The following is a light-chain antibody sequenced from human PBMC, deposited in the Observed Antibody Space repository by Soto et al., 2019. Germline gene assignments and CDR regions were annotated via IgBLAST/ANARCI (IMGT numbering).Light chain of an antibody. CDR2: DAS. CDR1: QSVSSN. V-gene: IGKV3-15*01. J-gene: IGKJ1*01. CDR3: QQYNNWPPMA. Sequence: EIVMTQSPATLSVSPGERATLSCRASQSVSSNLAWYQQKPGQAPRLLIYDASTRATGIPARCSGSGSGTEFTLTISSLQEEEFVVYYCQQYNNWPPMAFGQGTKVEIK.